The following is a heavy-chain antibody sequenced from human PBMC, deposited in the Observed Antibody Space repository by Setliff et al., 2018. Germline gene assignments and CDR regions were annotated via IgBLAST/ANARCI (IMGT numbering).Heavy chain of an antibody. CDR2: VHDNGET. V-gene: IGHV4-59*02. Sequence: SETLSLTCTVSGVSVASHYWSWIRQAPGTGLEWIAYVHDNGETNQNPSLRSRVTISVDTSKNQFSLKMTSVTAADTAIYYCARGSTGIYDPWGQGILVTVSS. CDR1: GVSVASHY. D-gene: IGHD1-1*01. J-gene: IGHJ5*02. CDR3: ARGSTGIYDP.